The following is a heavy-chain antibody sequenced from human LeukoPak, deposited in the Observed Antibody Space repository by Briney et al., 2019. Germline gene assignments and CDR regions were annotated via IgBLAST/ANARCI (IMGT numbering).Heavy chain of an antibody. V-gene: IGHV1-2*06. CDR2: INPNSGGT. Sequence: GASVKVSCKASGYTFTAYYMYWVRQAPGQGLECMGRINPNSGGTNYAQKFQGRVTMTRDTSISTAYMELSRLRSGDTAVYYCATSSEGGYSYGSDIDYWGQGTLVTVSS. CDR1: GYTFTAYY. J-gene: IGHJ4*02. D-gene: IGHD5-18*01. CDR3: ATSSEGGYSYGSDIDY.